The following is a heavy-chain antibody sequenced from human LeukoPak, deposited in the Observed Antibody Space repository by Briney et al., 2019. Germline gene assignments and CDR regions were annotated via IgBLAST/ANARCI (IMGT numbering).Heavy chain of an antibody. CDR1: GFTFRTYG. V-gene: IGHV3-33*01. D-gene: IGHD1-1*01. CDR3: VRGIGTSGQYVFDY. Sequence: PGGSLRLSCATSGFTFRTYGMHWVRQAPGKGLEWVAVIRYDGSKTNYAGSVKGRFTISRDYSKNTLSLQMSSLRAEDTAVYYCVRGIGTSGQYVFDYWGQGTLVTVSS. J-gene: IGHJ4*02. CDR2: IRYDGSKT.